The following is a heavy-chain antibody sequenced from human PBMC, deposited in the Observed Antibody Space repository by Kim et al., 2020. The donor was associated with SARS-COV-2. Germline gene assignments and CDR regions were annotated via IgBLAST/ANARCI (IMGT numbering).Heavy chain of an antibody. V-gene: IGHV4-34*01. Sequence: SETLSLTCAVYGGSFSGYYCSWIRQPPGKGLEWIGEINHSGRTNYNPSLKIRVTISVDTSKNQFSLNLTSVTAADTAVYYCARRLFNTSRWGSHYFDLWG. CDR3: ARRLFNTSRWGSHYFDL. CDR1: GGSFSGYY. D-gene: IGHD3-10*01. J-gene: IGHJ3*01. CDR2: INHSGRT.